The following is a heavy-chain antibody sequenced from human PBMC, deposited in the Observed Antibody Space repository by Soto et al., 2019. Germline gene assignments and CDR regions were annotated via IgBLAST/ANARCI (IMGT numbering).Heavy chain of an antibody. CDR3: ARVPPGIAAAGSYYYMDV. CDR1: GYSFTSYW. Sequence: GETLKISCKGSGYSFTSYWIGWVRQMPGKGLEWMGIIYPGDSDTRYSPSFQGQVTISADKSISTAYLQWSSLKASDTAMYYCARVPPGIAAAGSYYYMDVWGKGTTVTVSS. CDR2: IYPGDSDT. J-gene: IGHJ6*03. V-gene: IGHV5-51*01. D-gene: IGHD6-13*01.